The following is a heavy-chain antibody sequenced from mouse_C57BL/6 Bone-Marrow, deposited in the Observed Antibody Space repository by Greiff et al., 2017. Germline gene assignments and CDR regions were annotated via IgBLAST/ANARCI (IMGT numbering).Heavy chain of an antibody. CDR1: GYTFTSYW. D-gene: IGHD1-1*01. CDR3: AREGDTHGSSYRSLFDY. V-gene: IGHV1-59*01. CDR2: IDPSDSYT. Sequence: QVQLQQPGAELVRPGPSVKLSCTASGYTFTSYWMHWVKQRPGQGLEWIGVIDPSDSYTNYTHKFKGKGTLTVDTSSSAAYMQLSSLTSEDSSVYYCAREGDTHGSSYRSLFDYWGQGTTLTVSS. J-gene: IGHJ2*01.